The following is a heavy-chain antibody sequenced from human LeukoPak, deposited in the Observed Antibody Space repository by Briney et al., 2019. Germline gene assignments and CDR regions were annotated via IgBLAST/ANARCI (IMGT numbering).Heavy chain of an antibody. CDR1: GYSFTSYW. CDR2: IYPGDSDT. Sequence: GESLQISCKGSGYSFTSYWIGWVRQMPGKGLEWMGIIYPGDSDTRYSPSFQGQVTISADKSISTAYLQWSSLKASDTAMYYCARHPVRGAYAFDIWGQGTMVTVSS. CDR3: ARHPVRGAYAFDI. V-gene: IGHV5-51*01. J-gene: IGHJ3*02.